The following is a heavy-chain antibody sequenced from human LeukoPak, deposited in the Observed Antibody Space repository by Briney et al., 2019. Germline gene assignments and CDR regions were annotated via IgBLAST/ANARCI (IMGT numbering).Heavy chain of an antibody. CDR2: IYTSGST. J-gene: IGHJ4*02. CDR3: ARERGGGHLDY. Sequence: SETLSLTCAVYGGSFSGYYWSWIRQPAGKGLEWIGRIYTSGSTNYNPSLKSRVTISVDTSKNQFSLKLSSVTAADTAVYYCARERGGGHLDYWGQGTLVTVSS. V-gene: IGHV4-4*07. CDR1: GGSFSGYY. D-gene: IGHD3-16*01.